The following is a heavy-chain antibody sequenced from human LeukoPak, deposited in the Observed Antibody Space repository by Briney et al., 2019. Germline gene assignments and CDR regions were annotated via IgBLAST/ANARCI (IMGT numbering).Heavy chain of an antibody. D-gene: IGHD2-2*01. J-gene: IGHJ4*02. CDR2: INHSGST. CDR1: GFTFSDHY. CDR3: ARAASSTPTFDY. Sequence: GSLRLSCAVSGFTFSDHYMDWVRQAPGKGLEWIGEINHSGSTNYNPSLKSRVTISVDTSKNQFSLKLSSVTAADTAVYYCARAASSTPTFDYWGQGTLVTVSS. V-gene: IGHV4-34*01.